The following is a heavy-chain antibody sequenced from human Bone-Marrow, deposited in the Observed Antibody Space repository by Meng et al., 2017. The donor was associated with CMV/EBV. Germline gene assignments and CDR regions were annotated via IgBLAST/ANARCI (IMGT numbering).Heavy chain of an antibody. D-gene: IGHD4-17*01. V-gene: IGHV3-48*04. CDR1: GFTFSSYG. Sequence: GESLKISCAASGFTFSSYGMHWVRQAPGKGLEWVSYISSSGSTIYYADSVKGRFTISRDNAKNSLYLQMNSLRAEDTAVYYCARDTPTVTFDYWGQGTLVTVSS. J-gene: IGHJ4*02. CDR2: ISSSGSTI. CDR3: ARDTPTVTFDY.